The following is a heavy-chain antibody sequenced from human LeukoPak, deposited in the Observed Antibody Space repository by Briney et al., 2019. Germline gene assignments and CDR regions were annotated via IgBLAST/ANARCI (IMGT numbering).Heavy chain of an antibody. Sequence: VASVKVSCKASGYTFTAYYLHWVRQAPGQGLEWMGGIIPIFGTANYAQKFQGRVTITADESTSTAYMELSSLRSEDTAVYYCARGQQLVPSYYYYYMDVWGKGTTVTVSS. CDR2: IIPIFGTA. V-gene: IGHV1-69*13. CDR3: ARGQQLVPSYYYYYMDV. D-gene: IGHD6-13*01. CDR1: GYTFTAYY. J-gene: IGHJ6*03.